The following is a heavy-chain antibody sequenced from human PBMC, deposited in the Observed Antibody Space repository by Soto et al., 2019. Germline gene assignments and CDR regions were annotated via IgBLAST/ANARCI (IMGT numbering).Heavy chain of an antibody. CDR1: GGSLSNYG. CDR2: IIPVFGTP. Sequence: SVKVSCKASGGSLSNYGISWVRQAPGQGLEWMGAIIPVFGTPNYAQKFQDRVTITADESTTTVYMEVRSLTSEDTAVYYCARGDATKIVVTTYYGMDVWGQGTTVTVYS. CDR3: ARGDATKIVVTTYYGMDV. D-gene: IGHD3-22*01. J-gene: IGHJ6*02. V-gene: IGHV1-69*13.